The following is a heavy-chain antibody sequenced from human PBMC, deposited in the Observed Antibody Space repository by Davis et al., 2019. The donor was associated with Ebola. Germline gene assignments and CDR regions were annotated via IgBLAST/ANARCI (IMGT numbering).Heavy chain of an antibody. CDR2: ISGSGGST. CDR1: GFTFSSYA. J-gene: IGHJ6*02. V-gene: IGHV3-23*01. CDR3: AKEGSEYSSSWYSGGYYYYYGMDV. Sequence: GESLKISCAASGFTFSSYAMSWVRQAPGKGLEWVSAISGSGGSTYYADSVKGRFTISRDNSKNTLYLQMNSLRAEDTAVYYCAKEGSEYSSSWYSGGYYYYYGMDVWGQGTTVTVSS. D-gene: IGHD6-13*01.